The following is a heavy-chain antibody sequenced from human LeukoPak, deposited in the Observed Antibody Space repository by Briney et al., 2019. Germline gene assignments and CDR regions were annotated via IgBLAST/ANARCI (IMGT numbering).Heavy chain of an antibody. CDR1: GFSFGSYA. CDR2: IWYDGTKE. D-gene: IGHD6-13*01. Sequence: GGSLRLSCGASGFSFGSYATHWVRQAPGKGLEWVAFIWYDGTKEYYADSVKGRFSVSRDSSENTVSLQMNSLRDDDSAVYYCAKDVAASGTNFDSWGQGTLVTVSS. CDR3: AKDVAASGTNFDS. J-gene: IGHJ4*02. V-gene: IGHV3-30*02.